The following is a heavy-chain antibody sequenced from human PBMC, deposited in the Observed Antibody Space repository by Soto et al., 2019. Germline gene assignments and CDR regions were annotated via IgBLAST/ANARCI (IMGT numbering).Heavy chain of an antibody. CDR1: GYIFTTYW. D-gene: IGHD5-18*01. V-gene: IGHV5-10-1*01. CDR2: MDPSDSYT. J-gene: IGHJ4*02. CDR3: APLIRPKWTQLWLTVY. Sequence: PGESLKNFYNGSGYIFTTYWNSLVRQLPGKDREWMGRMDPSDSYTNYSPSFQGHVTISADKSSSTAYMQWSSLTAAATAMYYCAPLIRPKWTQLWLTVYGGQISLGTVSS.